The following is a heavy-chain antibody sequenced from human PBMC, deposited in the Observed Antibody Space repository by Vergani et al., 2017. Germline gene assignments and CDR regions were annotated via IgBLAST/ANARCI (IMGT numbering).Heavy chain of an antibody. CDR3: ARVLTDSSSWYYYYGMDV. Sequence: QVQLQESGPGLVKPSETLSLTCTVSGGSISSYYWSWIRQPPGKGLEWIGYIYYSGSTYYNPSLKSRVTISVDTSKNQFSLKLSAVTAADTAVYYCARVLTDSSSWYYYYGMDVWGQGTTVTVSS. CDR2: IYYSGST. CDR1: GGSISSYY. D-gene: IGHD6-13*01. V-gene: IGHV4-59*12. J-gene: IGHJ6*02.